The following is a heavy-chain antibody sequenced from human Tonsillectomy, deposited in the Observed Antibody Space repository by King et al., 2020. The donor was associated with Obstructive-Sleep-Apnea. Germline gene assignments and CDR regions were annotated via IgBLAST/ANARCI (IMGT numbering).Heavy chain of an antibody. CDR3: VMNGYYTLDS. D-gene: IGHD3-9*01. V-gene: IGHV4-4*02. CDR2: IFPTGST. J-gene: IGHJ4*02. Sequence: VQLQESGPGLVQPSGTLALTCDVSGDSIRSDIWWSWVRQPPGTGLEWIGEIFPTGSTNYNPSLKSRATISGDRSKKQFSLKLTSVTAADTAIYYCVMNGYYTLDSWGQGSLVTVSS. CDR1: GDSIRSDIW.